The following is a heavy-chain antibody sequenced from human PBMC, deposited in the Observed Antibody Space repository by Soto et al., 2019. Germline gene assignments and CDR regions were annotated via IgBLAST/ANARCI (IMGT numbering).Heavy chain of an antibody. D-gene: IGHD4-4*01. CDR3: ARDGVTTSYNWFEP. V-gene: IGHV4-30-4*01. Sequence: PSETLSLTCTVSGGSISSGDYYWSWIRQPPGKGLEWIGYIYYSGSTYYDPSLKSRVTISVDTSKNQFSLKLSSVTAADTAVYYCARDGVTTSYNWFEPWGQGTLVTVSS. J-gene: IGHJ5*02. CDR1: GGSISSGDYY. CDR2: IYYSGST.